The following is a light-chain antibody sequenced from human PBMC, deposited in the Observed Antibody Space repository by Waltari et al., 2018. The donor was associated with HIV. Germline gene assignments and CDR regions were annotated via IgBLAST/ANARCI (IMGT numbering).Light chain of an antibody. CDR2: DDC. CDR1: NIGSKD. V-gene: IGLV3-21*02. Sequence: SYVLTQPPSVSVAPGQTARITCGGNNIGSKDVHWYQQKPSQAPVLVVYDDCDRPSGIPGRFSGSSSWNTATLTISRVEAGDEADFYCQVWDSSTDLRVFGGGTKLTVL. J-gene: IGLJ2*01. CDR3: QVWDSSTDLRV.